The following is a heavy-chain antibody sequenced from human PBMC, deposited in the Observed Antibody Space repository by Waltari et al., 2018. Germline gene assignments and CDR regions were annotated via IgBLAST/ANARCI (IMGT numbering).Heavy chain of an antibody. CDR3: VRPMYDSSDQGLAFDL. CDR2: VFRNRDK. V-gene: IGHV4-38-2*01. J-gene: IGHJ3*01. Sequence: QVQLQESGPGLARPSETLSLSCAVSGFPIKSGYYWAWVRQPPGKGLEWIASVFRNRDKYYNHALQSRVTISMDTSKNQISLQLTSVTAADTALYYCVRPMYDSSDQGLAFDLWGQGTMVTVSS. D-gene: IGHD3-22*01. CDR1: GFPIKSGYY.